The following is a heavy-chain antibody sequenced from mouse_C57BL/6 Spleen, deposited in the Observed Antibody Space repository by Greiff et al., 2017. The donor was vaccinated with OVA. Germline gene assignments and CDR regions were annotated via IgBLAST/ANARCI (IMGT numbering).Heavy chain of an antibody. CDR1: GYTFTSYG. CDR2: IYPRSGNT. Sequence: VQLQQSGAELARPGASVKLSCKASGYTFTSYGISWVKQRTGQGLEWIGEIYPRSGNTYYNEKFKGKATLPADKSSRTSYMALRILTSEVSALYFCADDYFDYWGPGTTLTVSS. CDR3: ADDYFDY. D-gene: IGHD2-3*01. J-gene: IGHJ2*01. V-gene: IGHV1-81*01.